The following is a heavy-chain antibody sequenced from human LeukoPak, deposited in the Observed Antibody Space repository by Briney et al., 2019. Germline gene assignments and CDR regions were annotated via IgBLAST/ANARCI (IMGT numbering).Heavy chain of an antibody. CDR1: GFTFSSYG. CDR2: IRYDGSNK. D-gene: IGHD3-10*01. CDR3: AKPLSLEWCGEYILDY. Sequence: GGSLRLSCAASGFTFSSYGMHWVRQAPGKGLEWVAFIRYDGSNKYYADSVKGRFTISRDNSKNTLYLQMNSLRAEDTAVYYCAKPLSLEWCGEYILDYWGQGTLVTVSS. V-gene: IGHV3-30*02. J-gene: IGHJ4*02.